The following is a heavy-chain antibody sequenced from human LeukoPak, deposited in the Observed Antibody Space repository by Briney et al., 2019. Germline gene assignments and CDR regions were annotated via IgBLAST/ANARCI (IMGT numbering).Heavy chain of an antibody. J-gene: IGHJ4*02. D-gene: IGHD2-15*01. CDR3: ARHYCSGGSCSGAFDY. V-gene: IGHV4-59*08. Sequence: SETLSLTCTVSGGSISSYHWSWIRQPPGKGLEWIGYIYYSGSTNYNPSLKSRVTISVDTSKNQFSLKLSSVTAADTAVYYCARHYCSGGSCSGAFDYWGQGTLVTVSS. CDR1: GGSISSYH. CDR2: IYYSGST.